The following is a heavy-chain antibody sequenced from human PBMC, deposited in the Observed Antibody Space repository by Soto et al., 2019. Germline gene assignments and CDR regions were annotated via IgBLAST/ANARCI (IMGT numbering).Heavy chain of an antibody. CDR2: ILHSGTT. CDR1: GDSISSPKW. D-gene: IGHD6-19*01. CDR3: AYSSGWYRHDV. V-gene: IGHV4-4*02. Sequence: QVQLQESGPGLVKPSGTLSLTCAVSGDSISSPKWWTWLRQPPGKGLEWIGEILHSGTTNYNPSLKNRATLSVDKPQNQFSLKLTSVTAADTAIYYCAYSSGWYRHDVWGQGTSVTVSS. J-gene: IGHJ3*01.